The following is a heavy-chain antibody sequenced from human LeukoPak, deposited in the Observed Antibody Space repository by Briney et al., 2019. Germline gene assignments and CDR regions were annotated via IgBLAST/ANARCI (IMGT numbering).Heavy chain of an antibody. CDR2: INHSGST. CDR3: ARGPEGAIPWGY. CDR1: GGSFSGYY. J-gene: IGHJ4*02. D-gene: IGHD1-26*01. Sequence: PSETLSLTCAVYGGSFSGYYWSWIRQPPGKGLEWIGEINHSGSTNYNPSLKSRVTISVDTSKNQFSLKLSSVTAADTAVYYCARGPEGAIPWGYWGQGTLVTVSS. V-gene: IGHV4-34*01.